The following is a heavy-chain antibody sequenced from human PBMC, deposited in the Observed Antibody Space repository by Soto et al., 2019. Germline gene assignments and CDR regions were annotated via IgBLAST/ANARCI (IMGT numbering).Heavy chain of an antibody. J-gene: IGHJ6*02. V-gene: IGHV4-59*01. CDR1: GGSISSYY. Sequence: SETLSLTCTVSGGSISSYYWSWIRQPPGKGLEWIGYIYYSGSTNYNPSLKSRVTISVDTSKNQFSLKLSSVTAADTAVYYCARDRHYYDSSGWRAYYYYGMDVWGQGTTVTVSS. D-gene: IGHD3-22*01. CDR2: IYYSGST. CDR3: ARDRHYYDSSGWRAYYYYGMDV.